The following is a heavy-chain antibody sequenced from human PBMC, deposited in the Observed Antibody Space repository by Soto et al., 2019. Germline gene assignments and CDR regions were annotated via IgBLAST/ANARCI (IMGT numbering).Heavy chain of an antibody. D-gene: IGHD5-12*01. Sequence: EVQLVESGGGLVQPGRSVRLSCAASGFTFDDYAMHWVRQPPGKGLEWVSGISWNSGSITYADSVRGRFTISRDNAKNSLYLQINSLRGEDTAFYYCAKDMQHSGYDPQIDYWGQGTLVTVSS. V-gene: IGHV3-9*01. CDR1: GFTFDDYA. CDR2: ISWNSGSI. CDR3: AKDMQHSGYDPQIDY. J-gene: IGHJ4*02.